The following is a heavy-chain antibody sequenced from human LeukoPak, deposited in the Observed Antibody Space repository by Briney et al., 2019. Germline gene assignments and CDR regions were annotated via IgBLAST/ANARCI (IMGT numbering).Heavy chain of an antibody. V-gene: IGHV1-2*02. CDR1: GYTFTDYY. CDR3: ARAGGGLDY. J-gene: IGHJ4*02. D-gene: IGHD3-16*01. Sequence: ASVKVSCKASGYTFTDYYVHWVRQAPGQGHEWRGGINPNNDGTNYAQNFQGRVTMTRDTSISTAYMELNSLTSDDTAVYYCARAGGGLDYWGQGTLVTVSS. CDR2: INPNNDGT.